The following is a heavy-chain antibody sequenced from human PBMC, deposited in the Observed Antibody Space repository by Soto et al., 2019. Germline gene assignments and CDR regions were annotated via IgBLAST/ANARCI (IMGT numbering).Heavy chain of an antibody. CDR1: GCSISSYY. D-gene: IGHD3-10*01. CDR3: ARASMVRGVIDPPGFDY. J-gene: IGHJ4*02. V-gene: IGHV4-59*01. Sequence: PSETLSLTCTVSGCSISSYYWSWIRQPPGKGLEWIGYIYYSGSTNYNPSLKSRVTISVDTSKNQFSLKLSSVTAADTAVYYCARASMVRGVIDPPGFDYWGQGTLVTVSS. CDR2: IYYSGST.